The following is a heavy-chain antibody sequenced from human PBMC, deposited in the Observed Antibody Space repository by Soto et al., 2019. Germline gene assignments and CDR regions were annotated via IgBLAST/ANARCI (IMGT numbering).Heavy chain of an antibody. D-gene: IGHD3-16*01. J-gene: IGHJ4*02. V-gene: IGHV3-11*06. CDR3: AREGAIGSMIPLDY. CDR1: GFTFSDYY. CDR2: ISSTSSYT. Sequence: GGSLRLSCAASGFTFSDYYMSWIRQAPGKGLEWVSYISSTSSYTNYEDSVKGRFTISRDNAKNSHYPQMNSLRAEKTAVYYCAREGAIGSMIPLDYWGQGTLVTVSS.